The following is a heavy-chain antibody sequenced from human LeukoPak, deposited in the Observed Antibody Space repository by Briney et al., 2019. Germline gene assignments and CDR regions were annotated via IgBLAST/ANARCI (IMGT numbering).Heavy chain of an antibody. V-gene: IGHV3-23*01. CDR1: GFTFSSYA. J-gene: IGHJ4*02. CDR3: AKAGASYYHFWCGYWYFDY. CDR2: ISGSGGST. D-gene: IGHD3-3*01. Sequence: PGGSLRLSCAASGFTFSSYAMRWVRQAPGKGLEWVSAISGSGGSTYYADSVKGRFTISRDNSKNTLYLQMNSLRAEDTAVYYCAKAGASYYHFWCGYWYFDYWRQGILVTVSS.